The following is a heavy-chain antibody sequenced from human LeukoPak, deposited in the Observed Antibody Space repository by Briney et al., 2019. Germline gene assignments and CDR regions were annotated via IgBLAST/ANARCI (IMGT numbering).Heavy chain of an antibody. Sequence: PSETLSLTCAVYGESFSGYYWSWLRQPPGKGLEWIGEITHTGSTNYNPSLKSRMTISVDTSKNQFSLKLTSVTAADTAVYYCVRGRRGGPPLPYYYYYMDVWGKGTTVTVSS. J-gene: IGHJ6*03. D-gene: IGHD3-10*01. CDR1: GESFSGYY. V-gene: IGHV4-34*01. CDR2: ITHTGST. CDR3: VRGRRGGPPLPYYYYYMDV.